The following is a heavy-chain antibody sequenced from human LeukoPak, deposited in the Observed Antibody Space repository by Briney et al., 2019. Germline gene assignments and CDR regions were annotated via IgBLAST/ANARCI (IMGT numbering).Heavy chain of an antibody. J-gene: IGHJ4*02. D-gene: IGHD2-15*01. CDR2: IYYSGST. V-gene: IGHV4-39*07. Sequence: SETLSLTCTVSGGSISSSSYYWGWIRQPPGKGLEWIGSIYYSGSTYYNPSLKSRVTISVDTSKNQFSLKLSSVTAADTAVYYCARRQDIVVVVAATDYYFDYWGQGTLVTVSS. CDR1: GGSISSSSYY. CDR3: ARRQDIVVVVAATDYYFDY.